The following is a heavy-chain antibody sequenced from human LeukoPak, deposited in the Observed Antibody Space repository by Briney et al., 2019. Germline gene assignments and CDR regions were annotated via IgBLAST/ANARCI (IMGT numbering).Heavy chain of an antibody. Sequence: GGSLRLSCATSGFTFSSYAVTWVRQAPGKGLEWVSVISGSGGSTYYADSVKGRFTISRDNSKNTLYLQMKSLRAEDTAVYYCAKGPESYSSSWYYMGVWGKGTTVTVSS. CDR1: GFTFSSYA. J-gene: IGHJ6*03. D-gene: IGHD6-13*01. V-gene: IGHV3-23*01. CDR3: AKGPESYSSSWYYMGV. CDR2: ISGSGGST.